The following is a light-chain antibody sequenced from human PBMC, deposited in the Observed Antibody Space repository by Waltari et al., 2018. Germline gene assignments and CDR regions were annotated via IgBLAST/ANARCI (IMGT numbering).Light chain of an antibody. J-gene: IGLJ1*01. CDR2: DVI. CDR3: WSYAGRNTYV. Sequence: QSALTQPRSVSGSPGQSVAISCTGTSSDVGAYNYVFWYQQHSGEAPKLINYDVIKRPTGVPDHCSGSKSGNMASLTISGLQAEDEADYYCWSYAGRNTYVFGAGTKVTVL. V-gene: IGLV2-11*01. CDR1: SSDVGAYNY.